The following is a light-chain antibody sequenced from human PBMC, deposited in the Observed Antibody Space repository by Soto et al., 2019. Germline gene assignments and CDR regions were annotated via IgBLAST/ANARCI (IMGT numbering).Light chain of an antibody. V-gene: IGKV3-15*01. Sequence: EIVMTQSPATPSVSPGGGATLACRASQSVSSNLAWHQQKPGQAPRLLMYDASTRATGISARFSGSGSGTEFTLTISSLQSEDFAVYYCQQYHNWPITFGQGTRREIK. J-gene: IGKJ5*01. CDR1: QSVSSN. CDR3: QQYHNWPIT. CDR2: DAS.